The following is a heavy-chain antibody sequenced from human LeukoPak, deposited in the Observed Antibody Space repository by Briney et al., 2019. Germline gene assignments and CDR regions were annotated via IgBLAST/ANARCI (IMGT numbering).Heavy chain of an antibody. J-gene: IGHJ4*02. CDR1: GFTVSNNF. Sequence: GGSLRLSCAASGFTVSNNFMNWVRQAPGKGLEWVSIIYSGGNTYYAESVKGRFTISRDNSKNTLYLQMNSLRTEDTAVYFCAREPYYYDSSGYSPWGQGTLVTVSS. V-gene: IGHV3-53*01. D-gene: IGHD3-22*01. CDR3: AREPYYYDSSGYSP. CDR2: IYSGGNT.